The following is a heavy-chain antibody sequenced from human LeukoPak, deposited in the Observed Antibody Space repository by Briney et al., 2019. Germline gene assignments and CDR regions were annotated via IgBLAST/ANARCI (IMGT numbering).Heavy chain of an antibody. CDR3: ARVMGSGYSLDY. V-gene: IGHV3-20*03. CDR2: INCNGGTT. Sequence: SGINCNGGTTGYADSVKGRFTISRDNAKNSLYLQMNSLRAEDTALYYCARVMGSGYSLDYWGQGTLVTVSS. D-gene: IGHD3-22*01. J-gene: IGHJ4*02.